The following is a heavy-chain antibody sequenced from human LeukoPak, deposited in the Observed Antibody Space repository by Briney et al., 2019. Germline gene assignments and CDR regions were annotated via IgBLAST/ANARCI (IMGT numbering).Heavy chain of an antibody. D-gene: IGHD1-7*01. CDR1: GFTFSSYG. V-gene: IGHV3-30*02. J-gene: IGHJ3*02. CDR3: AKGEIELELERLAPRPYAFDI. Sequence: PGGSLRLSCAASGFTFSSYGMHWVRQAPGKGLEWVAFIRYDGSNKYYADSVKGRFTISRDSSKNTLYLQMNSLRAEDTAVYYCAKGEIELELERLAPRPYAFDIWGQGTMVTVSS. CDR2: IRYDGSNK.